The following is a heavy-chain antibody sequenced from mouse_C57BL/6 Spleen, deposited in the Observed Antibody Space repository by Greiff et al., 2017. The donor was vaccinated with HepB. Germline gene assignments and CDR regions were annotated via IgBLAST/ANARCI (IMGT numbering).Heavy chain of an antibody. D-gene: IGHD1-1*01. J-gene: IGHJ4*01. Sequence: QVHVKQPGAELVKPGASVKLSSKASGYTFTGYWMHWVKQRPGRGLEWIGRIDPNSGGTKYNEKFKSKATLTVDKPSSTAYMQLSSLTSEDSAVYYCARAPRGSTTDAMDYWGQGTSVTVSS. CDR1: GYTFTGYW. CDR3: ARAPRGSTTDAMDY. V-gene: IGHV1-72*01. CDR2: IDPNSGGT.